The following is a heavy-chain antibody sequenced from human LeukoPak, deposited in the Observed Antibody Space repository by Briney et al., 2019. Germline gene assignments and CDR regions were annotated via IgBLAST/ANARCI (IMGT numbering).Heavy chain of an antibody. CDR2: IHDSGTT. Sequence: TSETLSLTCTVSGGSISSYYWSWIRQPPGKGLEWIGYIHDSGTTNQNPSLKSRVTISVDTSRNQFSLKLTSVTAADTAVYYCARHEGRGAVAGTWGQGILVTVSS. CDR1: GGSISSYY. J-gene: IGHJ4*02. D-gene: IGHD6-19*01. V-gene: IGHV4-59*08. CDR3: ARHEGRGAVAGT.